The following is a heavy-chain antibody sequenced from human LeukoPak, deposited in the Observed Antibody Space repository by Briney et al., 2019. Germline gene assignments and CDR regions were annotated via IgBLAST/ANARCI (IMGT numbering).Heavy chain of an antibody. V-gene: IGHV1-69*04. CDR2: IIPLLGIA. J-gene: IGHJ3*02. CDR1: GGTFSSYT. Sequence: SVKVSCKASGGTFSSYTISWVRQAPGQGLESMGKIIPLLGIANYAQKFQGRVTITADKSTSTAYMELSSMRSEDTAVYYCARETDIVVVVAAHPGAFDIWGQGTMVTVSS. CDR3: ARETDIVVVVAAHPGAFDI. D-gene: IGHD2-15*01.